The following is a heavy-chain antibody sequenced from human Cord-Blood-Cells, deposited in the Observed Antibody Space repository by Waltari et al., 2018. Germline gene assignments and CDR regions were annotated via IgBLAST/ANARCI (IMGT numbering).Heavy chain of an antibody. CDR2: INHSGST. V-gene: IGHV4-34*01. CDR1: GGSFSGYY. Sequence: QVQLQQWGAGLLKPSETLSLTCAGYGGSFSGYYWSWIRQPPGKGREWIGEINHSGSTNYNPSLKSRVTISVDTSKNQFSLKLSSVTAADTAVYYCAGIRQNDYGDYVDYYYGMDVWGQGTTVTVSS. J-gene: IGHJ6*02. D-gene: IGHD4-17*01. CDR3: AGIRQNDYGDYVDYYYGMDV.